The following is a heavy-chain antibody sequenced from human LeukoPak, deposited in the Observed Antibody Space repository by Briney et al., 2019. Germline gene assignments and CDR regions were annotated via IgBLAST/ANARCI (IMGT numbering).Heavy chain of an antibody. J-gene: IGHJ4*02. CDR3: AREERWLQYFDY. Sequence: SETLSLTCTVSGGSISSDGYYWSWIRQHPGKGLEWIGYIYYSGSTYYNPSLKSRVTISVDTSKNQFSLKLSSVTAADTAVYYCAREERWLQYFDYWGQGTLVTVSS. CDR2: IYYSGST. D-gene: IGHD5-24*01. V-gene: IGHV4-31*03. CDR1: GGSISSDGYY.